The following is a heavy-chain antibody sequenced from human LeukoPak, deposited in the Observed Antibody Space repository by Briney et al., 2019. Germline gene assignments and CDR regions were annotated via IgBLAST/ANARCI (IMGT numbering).Heavy chain of an antibody. J-gene: IGHJ3*01. CDR2: IYYSGST. V-gene: IGHV4-39*01. CDR1: GGSISSSSFY. D-gene: IGHD3-16*01. CDR3: AHFRGGAFDF. Sequence: SETLSLTCTVSGGSISSSSFYWGWIRQPPGKGLEWIGSIYYSGSTYYNPSLKSRVTISVDTSKNEFSLRLSAVTAADTAVYYCAHFRGGAFDFWGRGTMVTVSS.